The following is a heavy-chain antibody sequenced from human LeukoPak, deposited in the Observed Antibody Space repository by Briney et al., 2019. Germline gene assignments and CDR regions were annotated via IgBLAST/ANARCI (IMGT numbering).Heavy chain of an antibody. CDR3: VRDADYFDSSGSVRGFAI. J-gene: IGHJ3*02. D-gene: IGHD3-22*01. V-gene: IGHV4-31*03. CDR1: GGSVSSRDYY. Sequence: PSETPSLTCTVSGGSVSSRDYYWSWIRQYPGKGLEWIGYINHRGTIDYNPSLKSRVTISVDTSKNQFSLKLNSVTAADTAVYYCVRDADYFDSSGSVRGFAIWGQGTMVSVSS. CDR2: INHRGTI.